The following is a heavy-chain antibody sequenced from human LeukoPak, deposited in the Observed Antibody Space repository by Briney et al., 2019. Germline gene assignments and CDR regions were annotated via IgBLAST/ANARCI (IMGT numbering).Heavy chain of an antibody. J-gene: IGHJ6*03. V-gene: IGHV1-18*01. D-gene: IGHD1-26*01. CDR1: GYTFTSYG. CDR2: ISAYNGNT. Sequence: ASVKVSCKASGYTFTSYGISWVRQAPGQGLEWMGWISAYNGNTNYAQKLQGRVTMTTDTSTSTAYMELRSLRSDDTAVYYCARVAGFRGSYVDYYYYYMDVWGKGTTVTISS. CDR3: ARVAGFRGSYVDYYYYYMDV.